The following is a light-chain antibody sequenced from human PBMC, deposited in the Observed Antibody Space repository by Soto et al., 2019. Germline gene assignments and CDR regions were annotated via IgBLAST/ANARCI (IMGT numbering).Light chain of an antibody. CDR2: DAS. CDR3: QQRSNWPPIT. Sequence: EIVLTQSPVTLSLSPGERATLSCRASQTVSNQLAWYQQKPGQAPRLLIYDASRRVTGIPARFSGSGSGTDLTLTLSSLEPEDFAVYYCQQRSNWPPITFGQGTRLEIK. V-gene: IGKV3-11*01. CDR1: QTVSNQ. J-gene: IGKJ5*01.